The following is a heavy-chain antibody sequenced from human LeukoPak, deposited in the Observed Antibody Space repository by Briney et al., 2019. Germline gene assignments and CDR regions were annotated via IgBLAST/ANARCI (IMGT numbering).Heavy chain of an antibody. CDR1: GYTLTELS. CDR3: ATRLIFYRGTGNWFDP. V-gene: IGHV1-24*01. CDR2: FDPEDGET. J-gene: IGHJ5*02. Sequence: ASVKVSCKVSGYTLTELSMHWVRQAPGKGLEWMGGFDPEDGETIYARKFQGRVTMTEDTSTDTAYMELSSLRSEDTAVYYCATRLIFYRGTGNWFDPWGQGTLVTVSS. D-gene: IGHD2-8*01.